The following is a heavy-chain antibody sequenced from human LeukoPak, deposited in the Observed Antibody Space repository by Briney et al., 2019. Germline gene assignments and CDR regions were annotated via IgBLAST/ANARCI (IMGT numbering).Heavy chain of an antibody. Sequence: GGSLRLSCAASGFTFSSYAMHWVRQAPGKGLEYVSAISSNGGSTYYANSVKGRFTISRDNSKNTLYPQMGSLRAEDTAVYYCAKDDYYDSSGIYYYYMDVWGKGTTVTISS. CDR1: GFTFSSYA. J-gene: IGHJ6*03. V-gene: IGHV3-64*01. CDR2: ISSNGGST. D-gene: IGHD3-22*01. CDR3: AKDDYYDSSGIYYYYMDV.